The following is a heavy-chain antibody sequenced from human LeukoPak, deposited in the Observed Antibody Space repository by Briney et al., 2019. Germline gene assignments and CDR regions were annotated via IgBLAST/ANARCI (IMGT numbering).Heavy chain of an antibody. J-gene: IGHJ4*02. CDR3: AKGSGFSGSNWCDY. V-gene: IGHV3-23*01. CDR2: ISGRGGST. D-gene: IGHD1-26*01. Sequence: SGGSLRLSCAASGFTFSNYAMSWVRQAPGRGLEWVSTISGRGGSTYYADSVKGRFTISRDNAMNTLYLQLNSLRADDTAVYYCAKGSGFSGSNWCDYWGQGTLVTVSS. CDR1: GFTFSNYA.